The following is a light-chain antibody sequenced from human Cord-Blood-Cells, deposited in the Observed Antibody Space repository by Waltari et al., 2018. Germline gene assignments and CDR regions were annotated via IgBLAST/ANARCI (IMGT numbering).Light chain of an antibody. CDR2: DAS. CDR3: QQYNSYSFT. CDR1: QSISSW. J-gene: IGKJ3*01. Sequence: DIHMTQSPSTLSASVGDRVPITCRASQSISSWLAWYQQKPGKAPKLLIYDASSLESGVPSRFSGSGSGTEFTLTISSLQPDDFATYYCQQYNSYSFTFGPGTKVDIK. V-gene: IGKV1-5*01.